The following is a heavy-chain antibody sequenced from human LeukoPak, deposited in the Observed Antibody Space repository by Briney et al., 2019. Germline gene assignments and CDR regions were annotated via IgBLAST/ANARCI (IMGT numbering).Heavy chain of an antibody. Sequence: ASVKVSCKASGYTFTGYYMHWVRQPPGQGLEWMGCINPNSGGTNYAQKFQGRVTMTRDTSISTAYMEMSRLRSDDTAVYYCAGENPVYCSGGSCYLWGQGTLVTVSS. CDR2: INPNSGGT. V-gene: IGHV1-2*02. CDR3: AGENPVYCSGGSCYL. D-gene: IGHD2-15*01. J-gene: IGHJ4*02. CDR1: GYTFTGYY.